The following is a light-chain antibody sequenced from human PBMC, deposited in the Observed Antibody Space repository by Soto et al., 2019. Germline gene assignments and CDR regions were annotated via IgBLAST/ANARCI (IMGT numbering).Light chain of an antibody. CDR2: DVT. J-gene: IGLJ2*01. CDR1: SSDVGGYQY. Sequence: QSVLTQPASVSGSPGQWITISCTGTSSDVGGYQYVSWDQQHPGKAPKPMIYDVTWRPSGVSNRFSGSNSGNMASLTISGLQSEDEADYYCSSYTSSATVLFGGGTKLTVL. V-gene: IGLV2-14*01. CDR3: SSYTSSATVL.